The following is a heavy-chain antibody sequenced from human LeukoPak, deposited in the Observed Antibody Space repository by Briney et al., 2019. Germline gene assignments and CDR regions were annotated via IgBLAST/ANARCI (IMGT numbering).Heavy chain of an antibody. V-gene: IGHV4-61*08. CDR2: IYYSGST. J-gene: IGHJ1*01. D-gene: IGHD4-17*01. CDR3: ARAAVTTSRYFQH. CDR1: GGSISSGDYY. Sequence: SETLSLTCTVSGGSISSGDYYWSWIRQHPGKGLEWIGYIYYSGSTYYNPSLKSRVTISEDTSKNQLSLKLSSVTAADTAVYYCARAAVTTSRYFQHWGQGTLVTVSS.